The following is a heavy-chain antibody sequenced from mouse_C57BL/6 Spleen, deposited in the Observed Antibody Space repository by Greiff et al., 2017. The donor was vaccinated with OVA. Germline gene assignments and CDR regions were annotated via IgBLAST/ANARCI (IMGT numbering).Heavy chain of an antibody. D-gene: IGHD2-4*01. CDR1: GYTFTEYT. Sequence: VKLVESGAELVKPGASVKLSCKASGYTFTEYTIHWVKQRSGQGLEWIGWFYPGSGSIKYNEKFKDKATLTADKSSSTVYMELSRLTSEDSAVYFCARHEEGYYDYDYAMDYWGQGTSVTVSS. V-gene: IGHV1-62-2*01. J-gene: IGHJ4*01. CDR3: ARHEEGYYDYDYAMDY. CDR2: FYPGSGSI.